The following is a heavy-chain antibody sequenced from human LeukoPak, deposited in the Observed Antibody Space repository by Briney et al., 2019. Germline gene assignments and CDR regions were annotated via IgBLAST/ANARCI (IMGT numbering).Heavy chain of an antibody. CDR3: ACLDDSGSSTTDAFDI. Sequence: SETLSLTCAVYGGSFSGYYWSWIRQPPGKGLEWIGEINHSGSTNYNPSLKSRVTISVDTSKNQFSLKLSSVTAADTAVYYCACLDDSGSSTTDAFDIWGQGTMVTVSS. D-gene: IGHD1-26*01. CDR2: INHSGST. CDR1: GGSFSGYY. J-gene: IGHJ3*02. V-gene: IGHV4-34*01.